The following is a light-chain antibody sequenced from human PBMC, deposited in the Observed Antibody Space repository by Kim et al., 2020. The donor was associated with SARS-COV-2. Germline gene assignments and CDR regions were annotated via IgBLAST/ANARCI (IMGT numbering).Light chain of an antibody. V-gene: IGLV1-51*01. CDR1: SANIENNF. Sequence: GQKVTISCSGSSANIENNFVPWYQQLPETAPKLLIFDNDERPSGIPVRFSGSVSGTSATLAITGLQIGDEADYYCGAWDSGLSSVIFGGGTQLTVL. CDR2: DND. J-gene: IGLJ2*01. CDR3: GAWDSGLSSVI.